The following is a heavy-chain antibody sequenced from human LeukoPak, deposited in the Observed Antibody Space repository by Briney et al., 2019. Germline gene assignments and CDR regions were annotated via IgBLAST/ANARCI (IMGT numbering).Heavy chain of an antibody. CDR3: ARDRSNGWLQFVDFDY. V-gene: IGHV3-21*01. CDR1: GFTFSSYS. CDR2: ISSSSSYI. Sequence: GGSPRLSCAASGFTFSSYSMNWVRQAPGKGLEWVSSISSSSSYIYYADSVKGRFTISRDNAKNSLYLQMNSLRAEDTAVYYCARDRSNGWLQFVDFDYWGQGTLVTVSS. J-gene: IGHJ4*02. D-gene: IGHD5-24*01.